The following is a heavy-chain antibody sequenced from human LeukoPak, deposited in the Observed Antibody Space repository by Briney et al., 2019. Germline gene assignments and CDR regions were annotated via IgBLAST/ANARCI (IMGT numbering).Heavy chain of an antibody. CDR3: ARVRIAVAGVFDY. Sequence: SVKDSCKASGGTFSSYAISWVRQAPGQGLEWMGGIIPIFGTANYAQKFQGRVTITADESTSTAYMELSSLRSEDTAVYYCARVRIAVAGVFDYWGQGTLVTVSS. CDR1: GGTFSSYA. CDR2: IIPIFGTA. D-gene: IGHD6-19*01. V-gene: IGHV1-69*01. J-gene: IGHJ4*02.